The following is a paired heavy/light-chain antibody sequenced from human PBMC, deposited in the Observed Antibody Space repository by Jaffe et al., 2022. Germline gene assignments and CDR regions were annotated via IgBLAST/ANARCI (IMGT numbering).Heavy chain of an antibody. CDR3: ARPLSLRGYCSGGSCYSLGSAENYYMDV. CDR1: GGSISSSSYY. J-gene: IGHJ6*03. D-gene: IGHD2-15*01. V-gene: IGHV4-39*01. Sequence: QLQLQESGPGLVKPSETLSLTCTVSGGSISSSSYYWGWIRQPPGKGLEWIGSIYYSGSTYYNPSLKSRVTISVDTSKNQFSLKLSSVTAADTAVYYCARPLSLRGYCSGGSCYSLGSAENYYMDVWGKGTTVTVSS. CDR2: IYYSGST.
Light chain of an antibody. V-gene: IGKV1-5*03. Sequence: DIQMTQSPSTLSASVGDRVTITCRASQSISSWLAWYQQKPGKAPKLLIYKASSLESGVPSRFSGSGSGTEFTLTISSLQPDDFATYYCQQYTAKWTFGQGTKVEIK. CDR1: QSISSW. CDR3: QQYTAKWT. J-gene: IGKJ1*01. CDR2: KAS.